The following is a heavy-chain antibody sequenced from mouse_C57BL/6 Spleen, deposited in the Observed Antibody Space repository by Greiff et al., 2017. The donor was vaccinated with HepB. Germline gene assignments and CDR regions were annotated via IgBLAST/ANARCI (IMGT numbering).Heavy chain of an antibody. V-gene: IGHV1-7*01. CDR2: INPSSGYT. CDR3: ARAYGSSRYYFDY. D-gene: IGHD1-1*01. CDR1: GYTFTSYW. J-gene: IGHJ2*01. Sequence: QVQLKQSGAELAKPGASVKLSCKASGYTFTSYWMHWVKQRPGQGLEWIGYINPSSGYTKYNQKFKDKATLTADKSSSTAYMQLSSLTYEDSAVYYCARAYGSSRYYFDYWGQGTTLTVSS.